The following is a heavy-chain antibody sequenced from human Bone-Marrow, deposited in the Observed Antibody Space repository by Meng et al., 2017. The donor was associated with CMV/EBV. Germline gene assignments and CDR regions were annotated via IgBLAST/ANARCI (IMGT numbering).Heavy chain of an antibody. CDR1: GFTFSSYS. D-gene: IGHD3-22*01. Sequence: GESLKISCAASGFTFSSYSMNWVRQAPGKGLEWVSSISSSSSYIYYADSVKGRFTISRDNAKNSLYLQMNSLGAEETAVYYCAGDLEYYYDRSCYSGFGVWGQGTGVTVSS. V-gene: IGHV3-21*01. CDR3: AGDLEYYYDRSCYSGFGV. J-gene: IGHJ4*01. CDR2: ISSSSSYI.